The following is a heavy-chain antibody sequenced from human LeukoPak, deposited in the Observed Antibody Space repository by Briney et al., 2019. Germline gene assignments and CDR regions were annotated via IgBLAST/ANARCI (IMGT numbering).Heavy chain of an antibody. Sequence: SETLSLTCTVSGGSISSSSYYWGWIRQPPGKGLEWIGSMYYSGSTYYNPSLKSRVTISVDTSKNQFSLKLSSVTAADTAVYYCARALYGSGSYFFDYWGQGTLVTVSS. V-gene: IGHV4-39*07. CDR3: ARALYGSGSYFFDY. D-gene: IGHD3-10*01. CDR1: GGSISSSSYY. CDR2: MYYSGST. J-gene: IGHJ4*02.